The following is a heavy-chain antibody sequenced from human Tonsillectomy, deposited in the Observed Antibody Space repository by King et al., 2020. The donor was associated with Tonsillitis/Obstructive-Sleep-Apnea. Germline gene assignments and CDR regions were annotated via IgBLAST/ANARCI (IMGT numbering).Heavy chain of an antibody. Sequence: QLVQSGAEVKKPGASVKVYFKASGYTFTIDALQWVRQAPGQRLEWMGCIITGNGNTKYSQNFQDRVTITRDTSASTAYMELSSLTSEDTAVYYCVRSSGLYYFDYWGQGTLVTVSS. CDR1: GYTFTIDA. V-gene: IGHV1-3*04. CDR2: IITGNGNT. CDR3: VRSSGLYYFDY. D-gene: IGHD6-19*01. J-gene: IGHJ4*02.